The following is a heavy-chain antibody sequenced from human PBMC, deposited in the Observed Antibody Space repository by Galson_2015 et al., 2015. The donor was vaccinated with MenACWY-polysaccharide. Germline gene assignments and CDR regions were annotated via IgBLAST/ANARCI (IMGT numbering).Heavy chain of an antibody. Sequence: SVKVSCKASGYRFTSYGIHWLRQAPGQRPEWMGWISVGNGNTKSSQKFRGRVNITRDTSATTVHMELSSLRSEDTAVYYCARDKKTIYGVEMVGYYFDRWGQGALVTVSS. CDR1: GYRFTSYG. CDR2: ISVGNGNT. V-gene: IGHV1-3*01. D-gene: IGHD3-3*02. J-gene: IGHJ4*02. CDR3: ARDKKTIYGVEMVGYYFDR.